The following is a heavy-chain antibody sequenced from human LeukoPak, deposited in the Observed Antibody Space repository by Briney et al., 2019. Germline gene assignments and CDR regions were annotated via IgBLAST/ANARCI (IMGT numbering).Heavy chain of an antibody. V-gene: IGHV1-46*01. CDR3: ARSVATMPWGFDP. CDR1: GYTFTSYY. D-gene: IGHD5-12*01. J-gene: IGHJ5*02. Sequence: ASVTVSCKASGYTFTSYYMHWVRQAPGQGLEWMGIINPSGGSTSYAQKFQGRVTMTRDTSTSTVYMELSSLRSEDTAVYYCARSVATMPWGFDPWGQGTLVTVSS. CDR2: INPSGGST.